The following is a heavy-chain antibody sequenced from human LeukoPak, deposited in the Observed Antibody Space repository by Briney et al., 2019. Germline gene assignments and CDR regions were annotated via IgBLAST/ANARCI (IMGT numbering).Heavy chain of an antibody. Sequence: GGSLRLSCAASGFTFSSYGMHWVRQAPGKGLEWVAVISYDGSNKYYADSVKGRFTISRDNSKNTLYLQMNSLRAEDTAVYYCARDAFSSWFGEVDYWGQGTLVTVSS. CDR2: ISYDGSNK. J-gene: IGHJ4*02. D-gene: IGHD3-10*01. CDR1: GFTFSSYG. CDR3: ARDAFSSWFGEVDY. V-gene: IGHV3-30*03.